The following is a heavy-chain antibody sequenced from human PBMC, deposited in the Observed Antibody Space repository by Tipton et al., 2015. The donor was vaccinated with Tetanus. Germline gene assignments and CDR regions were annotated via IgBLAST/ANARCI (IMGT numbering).Heavy chain of an antibody. D-gene: IGHD3-22*01. CDR1: GGSISSYY. J-gene: IGHJ6*02. CDR3: ARDGYYYDSSGKGSEGYYYYGMDV. V-gene: IGHV4-59*01. CDR2: IYYSGST. Sequence: TLSLTCTVSGGSISSYYWSWIRQPPGKGLEWIGYIYYSGSTNYNPSLKSRVTISVDTSKNQFSLKLSSVTAADTAVYYCARDGYYYDSSGKGSEGYYYYGMDVWGQGTTVTVSS.